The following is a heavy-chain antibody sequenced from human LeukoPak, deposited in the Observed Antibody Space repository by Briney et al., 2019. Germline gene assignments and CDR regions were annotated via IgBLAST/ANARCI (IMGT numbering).Heavy chain of an antibody. Sequence: GGSRRLSCAASGFTFKDYAMHWVRQAPGKGLEWVALISWDSGNSYYADSVKGRFTIARDNSKNSLSLQMNSLRPEDTALYYCAKGPGAAVAKRYIQHWGQGTLVTVSS. CDR1: GFTFKDYA. CDR2: ISWDSGNS. CDR3: AKGPGAAVAKRYIQH. D-gene: IGHD6-19*01. J-gene: IGHJ1*01. V-gene: IGHV3-43D*03.